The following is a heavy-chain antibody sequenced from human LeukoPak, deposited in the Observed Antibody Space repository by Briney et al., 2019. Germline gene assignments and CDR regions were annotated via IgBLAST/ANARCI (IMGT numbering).Heavy chain of an antibody. CDR1: GYTFTSYY. CDR2: INPSGGST. V-gene: IGHV1-46*01. Sequence: ASVKVSCKASGYTFTSYYMHWVRQAPGQGLEWMGIINPSGGSTSYAQKFQGRVTMTRDMSTSTVYMELSSLRSEDTAVYYCARKRETYYYDSSGYYDAFDIWGQGTMVTVSS. CDR3: ARKRETYYYDSSGYYDAFDI. D-gene: IGHD3-22*01. J-gene: IGHJ3*02.